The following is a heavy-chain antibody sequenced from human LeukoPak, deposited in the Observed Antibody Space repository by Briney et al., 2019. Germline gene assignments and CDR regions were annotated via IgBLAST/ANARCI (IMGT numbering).Heavy chain of an antibody. Sequence: ASVKVSCKASGGTFSSYAISWVRQAPGQGLEWMGRIIPILGIANYAQKFQGRVTITADKSTSTAYMELSSLRSEDTAVYYCARAPVVMARSLDYWGQGTLVTVSS. CDR1: GGTFSSYA. CDR2: IIPILGIA. J-gene: IGHJ4*02. V-gene: IGHV1-69*04. CDR3: ARAPVVMARSLDY. D-gene: IGHD5-24*01.